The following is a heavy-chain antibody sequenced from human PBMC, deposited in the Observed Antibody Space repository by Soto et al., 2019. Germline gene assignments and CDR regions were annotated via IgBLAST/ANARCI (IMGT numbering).Heavy chain of an antibody. CDR3: ARAGARGANWFDP. CDR2: IWYDGSNK. CDR1: GFTFSSYG. D-gene: IGHD6-19*01. J-gene: IGHJ5*02. Sequence: QVQLVESGGGVVQPGRSLRLSCAASGFTFSSYGMHWVRQAPGKGLEWVAVIWYDGSNKYYADSVKGRFTISRDNSKNTLYLQMNSLRAEDTAGYYGARAGARGANWFDPWGQGTLVTVSS. V-gene: IGHV3-33*01.